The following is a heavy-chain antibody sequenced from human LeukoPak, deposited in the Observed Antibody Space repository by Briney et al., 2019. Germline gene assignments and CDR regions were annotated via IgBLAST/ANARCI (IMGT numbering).Heavy chain of an antibody. CDR3: AKSWNYYDSSGDDALDI. J-gene: IGHJ3*02. Sequence: GSLRLSCAASGFTFSSYEMNWVRQAPGKGLEWVSGISGSGISTYYADSVKGRFTISRDNSKNTLYLQMNSLRVEDTAVYYCAKSWNYYDSSGDDALDIWGQGTMVTVSS. CDR1: GFTFSSYE. D-gene: IGHD3-22*01. V-gene: IGHV3-23*01. CDR2: ISGSGIST.